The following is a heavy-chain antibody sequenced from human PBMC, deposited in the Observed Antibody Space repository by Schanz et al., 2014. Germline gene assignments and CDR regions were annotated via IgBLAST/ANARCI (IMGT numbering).Heavy chain of an antibody. CDR2: ISGSGGST. CDR3: ARGGPAYYFDD. Sequence: VRLVESGGGVVQPGRSLRLSCSASGFTFSTFAMHWVRQAPGKGLEWVSAISGSGGSTYYADSVKGRFTISRDNSKNTLYLQMNSLRAEDTAVYYCARGGPAYYFDDWGQGTLXTVSS. V-gene: IGHV3-23*04. J-gene: IGHJ4*02. CDR1: GFTFSTFA.